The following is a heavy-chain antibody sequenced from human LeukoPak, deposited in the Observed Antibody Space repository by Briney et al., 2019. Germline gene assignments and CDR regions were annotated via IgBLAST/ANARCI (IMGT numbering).Heavy chain of an antibody. CDR3: TRDSGTYNWLDP. CDR2: MDKKFNGFVT. D-gene: IGHD1-26*01. J-gene: IGHJ5*02. CDR1: GFTFSIYR. V-gene: IGHV3-73*01. Sequence: GGSLRLSCAASGFTFSIYRMNWVRQASGKGLEWIGLMDKKFNGFVTAYAASVRGRLTISRDDSQNTAYLQMDSLKTEDTALYYCTRDSGTYNWLDPWGQGTLVTVSS.